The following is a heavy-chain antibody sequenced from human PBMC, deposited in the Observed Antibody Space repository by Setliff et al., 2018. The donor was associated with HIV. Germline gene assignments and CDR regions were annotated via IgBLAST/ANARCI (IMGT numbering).Heavy chain of an antibody. V-gene: IGHV3-23*01. CDR1: GFTFSNYA. CDR3: AKDYTPTFWEYNWFDV. Sequence: GESLKISCAASGFTFSNYAMRWVRQAPGKGLAWVSGISGSGISTYNADSVKGRFTISRDNSNNTLYLQMNSLRAEDTAVYYCAKDYTPTFWEYNWFDVWGQGTQVTVSS. CDR2: ISGSGIST. D-gene: IGHD3-16*01. J-gene: IGHJ5*02.